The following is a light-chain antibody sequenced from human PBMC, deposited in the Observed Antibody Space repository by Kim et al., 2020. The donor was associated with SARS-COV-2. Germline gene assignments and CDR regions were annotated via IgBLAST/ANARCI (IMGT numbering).Light chain of an antibody. Sequence: GPRVTINCSGSGANVGTNHVEWYQQFPGVDPRLLIYLQDQRTSGVPDRFSASRSGASAALAISGLQSEDEADYYCGAWDDSRNGYVFGSGTKVTVL. CDR3: GAWDDSRNGYV. CDR2: LQD. CDR1: GANVGTNH. J-gene: IGLJ1*01. V-gene: IGLV1-44*01.